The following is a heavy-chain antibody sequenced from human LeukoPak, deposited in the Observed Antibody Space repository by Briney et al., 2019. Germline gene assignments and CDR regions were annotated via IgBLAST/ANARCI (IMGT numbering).Heavy chain of an antibody. J-gene: IGHJ4*02. CDR3: VRDLFSSSWYYPIDY. CDR2: INPNSGGT. Sequence: ASVKVSCKASGYTFTAYYIHWVRQAPGQGLEWMGWINPNSGGTNYAQKFQGRVTMTRDTSISTAYMELSRLKTDDTAVYYCVRDLFSSSWYYPIDYWGQGTLVTVSS. D-gene: IGHD6-13*01. CDR1: GYTFTAYY. V-gene: IGHV1-2*02.